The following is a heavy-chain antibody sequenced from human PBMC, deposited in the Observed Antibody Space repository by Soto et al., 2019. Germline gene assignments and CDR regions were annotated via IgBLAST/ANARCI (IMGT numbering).Heavy chain of an antibody. D-gene: IGHD6-13*01. CDR1: GDSIARGAYY. CDR3: ARSGYGSTDFDH. Sequence: SETLSLTCTVSGDSIARGAYYWTWIRQHPGQGLEWLGYIYYRGNTYYNPSLESRVSISLDTSENQFSLKLTSVTAADTAVYYCARSGYGSTDFDHWGQGTRVTVSS. J-gene: IGHJ4*02. CDR2: IYYRGNT. V-gene: IGHV4-31*03.